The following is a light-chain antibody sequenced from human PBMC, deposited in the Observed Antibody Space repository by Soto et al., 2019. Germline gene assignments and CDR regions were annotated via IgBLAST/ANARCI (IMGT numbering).Light chain of an antibody. CDR3: QQYGSSPLT. V-gene: IGKV3-20*01. J-gene: IGKJ4*01. Sequence: EIVLTQSPGTLSLSPGERATLSCRASQSVRSNYLAWYQQKPGQAPRFLIYDASSRATGIPDRCSGSGSGTDFTLTISRLEPEDFAVYYCQQYGSSPLTFGGGTKVEIK. CDR2: DAS. CDR1: QSVRSNY.